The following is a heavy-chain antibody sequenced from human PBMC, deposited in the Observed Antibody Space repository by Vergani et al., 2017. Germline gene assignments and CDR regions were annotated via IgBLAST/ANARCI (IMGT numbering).Heavy chain of an antibody. D-gene: IGHD7-27*01. Sequence: QVQLQESGPGLVKPSETLSLTCTVSGGSISSYYWSWIRQPPGKGLEWIGYIYYSGRTNYNPSLKSRVTISVDTSKNQFSLRLSPVTAADTAVYYCASANWGRRDAFDIWGQGTMVTVSS. J-gene: IGHJ3*02. CDR1: GGSISSYY. CDR2: IYYSGRT. CDR3: ASANWGRRDAFDI. V-gene: IGHV4-59*01.